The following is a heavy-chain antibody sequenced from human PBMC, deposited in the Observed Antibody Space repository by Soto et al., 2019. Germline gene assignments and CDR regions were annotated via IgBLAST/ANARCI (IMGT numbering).Heavy chain of an antibody. CDR3: ARSYYYDSSGYLVPFDY. Sequence: GGSLRLSCAASGFTFSSYSMNWVRQSPGKGLEWVSYISSSSSTIYYADSVKGRFTISRDNAKNSLYLQMNSLRDEDTAVYYCARSYYYDSSGYLVPFDYWGQGTLVTVSS. CDR2: ISSSSSTI. D-gene: IGHD3-22*01. V-gene: IGHV3-48*02. J-gene: IGHJ4*02. CDR1: GFTFSSYS.